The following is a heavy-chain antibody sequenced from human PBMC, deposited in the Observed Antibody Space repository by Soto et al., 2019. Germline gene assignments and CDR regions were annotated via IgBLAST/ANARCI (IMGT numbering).Heavy chain of an antibody. V-gene: IGHV3-15*01. CDR2: IKSKTDGGTT. J-gene: IGHJ6*02. CDR3: TTEGYYDFWSGYVLPADYYYYYGMDV. CDR1: GFTFSNAW. D-gene: IGHD3-3*01. Sequence: EVQLVESGGGLVKPGGSLRLSCAASGFTFSNAWMSWVRQAPGKGLEWVGRIKSKTDGGTTDYAAPVKGRFTISRDDSKNTLYLQMNSLKTEDTAVYSCTTEGYYDFWSGYVLPADYYYYYGMDVWGQGPTVTVSS.